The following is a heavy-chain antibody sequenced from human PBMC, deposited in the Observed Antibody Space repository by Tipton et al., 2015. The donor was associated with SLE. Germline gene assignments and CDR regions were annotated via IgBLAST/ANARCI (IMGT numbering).Heavy chain of an antibody. CDR1: GGTFTSYA. V-gene: IGHV1-69*05. CDR3: ARGDCSGGSCYALGLYYHHYAMDV. Sequence: QLVQSGAEVKKPGSSVKVSCKASGGTFTSYAISWVRQAPGQGLEWMGEIIPIFGTTNYAQKFQGRVTITTDESTTTAYMELSSLRSEDTAVYYCARGDCSGGSCYALGLYYHHYAMDVWGQGTTVTVSS. CDR2: IIPIFGTT. D-gene: IGHD2-15*01. J-gene: IGHJ6*02.